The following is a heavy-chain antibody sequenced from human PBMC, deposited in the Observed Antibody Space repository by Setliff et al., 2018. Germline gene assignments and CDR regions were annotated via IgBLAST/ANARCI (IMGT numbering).Heavy chain of an antibody. V-gene: IGHV3-23*01. CDR3: AKDLASWSPDR. Sequence: GGSLRLSCAASGFTFSIYSMSWVRQAPGKGLEWVALISATGGATYYADSVKGQFTIFRDNSKNSLYLQMNDLRAEDTAVYYCAKDLASWSPDRWGLGTLVTVSS. CDR1: GFTFSIYS. CDR2: ISATGGAT. J-gene: IGHJ4*02. D-gene: IGHD3-3*01.